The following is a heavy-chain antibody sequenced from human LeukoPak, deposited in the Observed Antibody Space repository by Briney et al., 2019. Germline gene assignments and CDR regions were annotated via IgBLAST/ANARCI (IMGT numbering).Heavy chain of an antibody. CDR3: ARAGYYPAGMDV. J-gene: IGHJ6*02. CDR2: ISYDGSNK. CDR1: GFTFSSYA. V-gene: IGHV3-30*14. D-gene: IGHD3-10*01. Sequence: GGSLRLSCAASGFTFSSYAMHWVRQAPGKGLEWVAVISYDGSNKYYADSVKGRFTISRDNSKNTLYLQMNSLRAEDTAVYYCARAGYYPAGMDVWGQGTTVTVSS.